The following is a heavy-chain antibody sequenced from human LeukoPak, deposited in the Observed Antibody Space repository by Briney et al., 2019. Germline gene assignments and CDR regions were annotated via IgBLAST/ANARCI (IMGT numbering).Heavy chain of an antibody. Sequence: SETLSLTCTVSGGSISSSSYYWGWIRQPPGKGLEWIVSIYYSGSTYYNPSLKSRVTISVDTSKNQFSLKLSSVTAADTAVYYCARHRGVARRVVVVITTRGGVWFDPWGQGTLVTVSS. V-gene: IGHV4-39*01. CDR1: GGSISSSSYY. D-gene: IGHD3-22*01. CDR3: ARHRGVARRVVVVITTRGGVWFDP. J-gene: IGHJ5*02. CDR2: IYYSGST.